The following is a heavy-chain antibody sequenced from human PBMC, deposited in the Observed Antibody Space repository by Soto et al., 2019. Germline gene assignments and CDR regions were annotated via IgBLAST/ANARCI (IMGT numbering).Heavy chain of an antibody. CDR2: IGTAGDT. V-gene: IGHV3-13*04. CDR1: GFTFSSYD. CDR3: ATTGWRISDY. Sequence: EVQLVESGGGLVQPGGSLRLSCSASGFTFSSYDMHWVRQGPGKGLEWVSAIGTAGDTNYAGSVKGRFTISRDNTKKSLYLKMNNLRAEDTAVYYCATTGWRISDYWGQGTLVTVSS. J-gene: IGHJ4*02.